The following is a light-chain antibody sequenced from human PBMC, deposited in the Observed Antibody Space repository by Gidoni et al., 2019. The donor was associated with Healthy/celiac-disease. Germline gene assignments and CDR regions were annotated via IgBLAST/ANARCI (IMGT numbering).Light chain of an antibody. J-gene: IGKJ4*01. CDR1: QSVSSY. CDR3: QQYNNWPLT. Sequence: EIVMTQSPATLSVSPGDRATLSCRASQSVSSYLAWYQQKPGQAPRLLLYGASTRATGIPARFSGSGSGTEFTLTISSLQSEDFAVYYCQQYNNWPLTFGGGTKVEIK. CDR2: GAS. V-gene: IGKV3-15*01.